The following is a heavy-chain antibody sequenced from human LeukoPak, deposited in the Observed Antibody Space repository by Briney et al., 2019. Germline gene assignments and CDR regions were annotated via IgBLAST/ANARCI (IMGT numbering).Heavy chain of an antibody. CDR3: AREISGPLAAAGGYYYYYMDV. D-gene: IGHD6-13*01. V-gene: IGHV3-7*01. Sequence: GGSLRLSCADSGFTFSSYWMSWVRQAPGKGLEWVANIKQDGSEKYYADSVKGRFTISRDNAKKSLYLQMNSLRAEDTAVYYCAREISGPLAAAGGYYYYYMDVWGKGTTVTISS. J-gene: IGHJ6*03. CDR2: IKQDGSEK. CDR1: GFTFSSYW.